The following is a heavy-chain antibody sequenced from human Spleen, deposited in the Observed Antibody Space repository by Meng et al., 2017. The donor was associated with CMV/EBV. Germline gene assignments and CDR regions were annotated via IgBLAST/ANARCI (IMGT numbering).Heavy chain of an antibody. V-gene: IGHV4-34*01. D-gene: IGHD6-13*01. Sequence: SETLSLTCAVYGGSFSGYYWSWIRQPPGKGLEWIGEINHSGSTNYNPSLKSRVTISVDTSKNQFSLKLSSVTAAETAVYYCARAKVRYSSSCDYWGQGTLVTVSS. CDR1: GGSFSGYY. CDR3: ARAKVRYSSSCDY. CDR2: INHSGST. J-gene: IGHJ4*02.